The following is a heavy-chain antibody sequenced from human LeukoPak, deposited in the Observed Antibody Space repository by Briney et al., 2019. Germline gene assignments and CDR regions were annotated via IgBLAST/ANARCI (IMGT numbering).Heavy chain of an antibody. CDR1: GYTFTSYY. V-gene: IGHV1-2*02. J-gene: IGHJ5*02. Sequence: GGSVKLSCTASGYTFTSYYMHWVRQAPGKGLEWMGWINHNSGSTNYAQKFQGRVTMTRDTSNSTDYMELNRLRSDDTAVYYCAREPTSWFGESKNWFDPWGQGALVTVSS. CDR3: AREPTSWFGESKNWFDP. D-gene: IGHD3-10*01. CDR2: INHNSGST.